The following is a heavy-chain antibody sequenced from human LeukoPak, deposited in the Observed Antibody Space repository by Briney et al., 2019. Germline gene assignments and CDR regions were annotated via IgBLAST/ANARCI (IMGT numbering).Heavy chain of an antibody. CDR2: IYYSGST. Sequence: SETLSLTCTVSGGSISSYYWSWIRQPPGKGLEWIGYIYYSGSTNYNPSLKSRVTISVDTSKNQFSLKLSSVTAADTAVYYCARGGRMTTVTSHFDYWGQGTLVTVSS. CDR3: ARGGRMTTVTSHFDY. J-gene: IGHJ4*02. CDR1: GGSISSYY. V-gene: IGHV4-59*01. D-gene: IGHD4-17*01.